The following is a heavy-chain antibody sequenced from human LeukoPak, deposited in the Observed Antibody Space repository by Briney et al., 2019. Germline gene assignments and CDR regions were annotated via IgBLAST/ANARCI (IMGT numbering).Heavy chain of an antibody. D-gene: IGHD6-13*01. V-gene: IGHV4-34*01. CDR3: ARSSSWFRDFDY. J-gene: IGHJ4*02. Sequence: SETLSLTCAVYGGSFSSYYWSWIRQPPGKGLEWIGEINYSGSTNYNPSLKSRVTISVDTSKNQFSLKLSSVNAADTAVYYCARSSSWFRDFDYWGRGTPVTVSS. CDR2: INYSGST. CDR1: GGSFSSYY.